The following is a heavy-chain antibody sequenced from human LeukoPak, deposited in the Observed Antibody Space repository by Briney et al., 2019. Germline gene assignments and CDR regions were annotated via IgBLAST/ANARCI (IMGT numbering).Heavy chain of an antibody. CDR2: INPNSGGT. CDR3: AREKVVLMVYASEDAFDI. Sequence: ASVKASCKASGYTFTGYYMHWVRQAPGQGLEWMGWINPNSGGTNYAQKFQGRVTMTRDTSISTAYMELSRLRSDDTAVYYCAREKVVLMVYASEDAFDIWGQGTMVTVSS. D-gene: IGHD2-8*01. CDR1: GYTFTGYY. V-gene: IGHV1-2*02. J-gene: IGHJ3*02.